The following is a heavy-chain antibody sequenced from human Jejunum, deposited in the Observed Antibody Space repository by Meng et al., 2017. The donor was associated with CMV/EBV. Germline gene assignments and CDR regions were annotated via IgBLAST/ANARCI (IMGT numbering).Heavy chain of an antibody. V-gene: IGHV3-30-3*02. CDR1: GFTFRSYA. J-gene: IGHJ4*02. CDR2: ISYEGVKK. Sequence: QVQVLESGGGVVQPGGSLRLSCAASGFTFRSYAMHWVRQAPGMGLEWVALISYEGVKKYYADSVKGRFTISRDNSNNMLYLEMNSLRAEDTAVYYCAKILAAAGGDYWGQGTLVTVSS. D-gene: IGHD6-13*01. CDR3: AKILAAAGGDY.